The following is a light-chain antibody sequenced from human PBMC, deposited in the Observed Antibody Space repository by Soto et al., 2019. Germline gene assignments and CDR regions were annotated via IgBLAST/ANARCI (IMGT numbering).Light chain of an antibody. CDR3: QQLNTYLIT. J-gene: IGKJ5*01. CDR1: QSVSSY. V-gene: IGKV3-11*01. CDR2: DAS. Sequence: ELVLTQSPATLSLSPGERANLSCRASQSVSSYLAWYQQKPGQAPRLLIYDASNRATGIPARFSGSGSGTDFTLTISSLEPEDFAVYYCQQLNTYLITFGQGTRLEIK.